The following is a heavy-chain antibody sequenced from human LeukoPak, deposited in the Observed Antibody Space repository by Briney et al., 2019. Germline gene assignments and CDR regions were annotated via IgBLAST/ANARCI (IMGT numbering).Heavy chain of an antibody. Sequence: TGGSLRLSCAASGFTFSSFWMHWVRQAPGKGLEGVANIKRDGSEKYYVDSVKARFTISRDNAKNSLYLQMNSLTAEDTAVYYCAGKSFEYWGQGTLVTVSS. CDR2: IKRDGSEK. V-gene: IGHV3-7*04. J-gene: IGHJ4*02. CDR1: GFTFSSFW. CDR3: AGKSFEY.